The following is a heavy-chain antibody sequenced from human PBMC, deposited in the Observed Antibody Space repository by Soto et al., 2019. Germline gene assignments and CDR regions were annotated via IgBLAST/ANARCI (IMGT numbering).Heavy chain of an antibody. J-gene: IGHJ5*02. CDR3: ARDITDRGSHDSSGYYET. V-gene: IGHV1-3*01. CDR2: INAGNGNT. Sequence: ASVKVSCKASGYTFTSYAMHWVRQAPGQRLEWMGWINAGNGNTKYSQKFQGRVTITRDTSASTAYMELSSLRSEDTAVYYCARDITDRGSHDSSGYYETWGQGTLVTVSS. CDR1: GYTFTSYA. D-gene: IGHD3-22*01.